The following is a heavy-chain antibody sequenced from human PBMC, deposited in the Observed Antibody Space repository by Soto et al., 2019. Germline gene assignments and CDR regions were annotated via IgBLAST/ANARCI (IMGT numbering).Heavy chain of an antibody. CDR1: VFPFWSYA. Sequence: PGGSLRLSCAASVFPFWSYAVHGVRQAPGKGLEWVAVISYDGSNKYYADSVKGRFTISRDNSKNTLYLQMNSLRAEDTAVYYCATTILSPQYYFDYWGQGTLVTVSS. V-gene: IGHV3-30-3*01. CDR3: ATTILSPQYYFDY. J-gene: IGHJ4*02. CDR2: ISYDGSNK. D-gene: IGHD3-16*01.